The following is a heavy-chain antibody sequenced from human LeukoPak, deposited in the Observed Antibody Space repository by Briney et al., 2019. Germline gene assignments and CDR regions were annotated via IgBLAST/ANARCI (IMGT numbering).Heavy chain of an antibody. CDR1: GFTFDDYT. CDR3: AKDLIPSNWKHEPGIDY. J-gene: IGHJ4*02. V-gene: IGHV3-43*01. CDR2: ISWDGGST. Sequence: GGSLRLSCAAFGFTFDDYTMHWVRQAPGKGLEWVSLISWDGGSTYYADSVKGRFTISRDNSKNSLYLQMNSLRTGDTALYYCAKDLIPSNWKHEPGIDYWGQGTLVTVSS. D-gene: IGHD1-20*01.